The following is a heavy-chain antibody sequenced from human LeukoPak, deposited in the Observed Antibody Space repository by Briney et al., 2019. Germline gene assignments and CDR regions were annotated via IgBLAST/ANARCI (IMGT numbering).Heavy chain of an antibody. J-gene: IGHJ5*02. Sequence: GGSLRLSCAASGFIFNNYWMSWVRQAPGKGLEWVANIKQNGSKTYYADSVKGRFTISRDDAKNSLYLQMNSLRAEDTAVYYCARIPCSGTWYWFDPWGQGTLVTVSS. CDR1: GFIFNNYW. CDR3: ARIPCSGTWYWFDP. V-gene: IGHV3-7*03. CDR2: IKQNGSKT. D-gene: IGHD6-25*01.